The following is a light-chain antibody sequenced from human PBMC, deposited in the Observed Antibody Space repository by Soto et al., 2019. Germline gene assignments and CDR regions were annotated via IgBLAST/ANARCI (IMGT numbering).Light chain of an antibody. J-gene: IGLJ2*01. V-gene: IGLV2-14*01. Sequence: QYALTQPASVSGSPGQSSTISCTGTSSDVGGYNYVSWYQQHPGKAPKLMIYDVSNRPSGVSNRFSGSKSGNTASLTISGLQAEDEADYYCCSYTSSSTVVFGGGTQLTVL. CDR1: SSDVGGYNY. CDR2: DVS. CDR3: CSYTSSSTVV.